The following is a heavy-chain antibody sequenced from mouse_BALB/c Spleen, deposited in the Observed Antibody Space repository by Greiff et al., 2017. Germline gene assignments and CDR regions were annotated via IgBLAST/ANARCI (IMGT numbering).Heavy chain of an antibody. D-gene: IGHD1-1*01. Sequence: QVQLQQSGAELVRPGSSVKISCKASGYAFSSYWMNWVKQRPGQGLEWIGQIYPGDGDTNYNGKFKGKATLTADKSSSTAYMQLSSLTSEDSAVYFCASLDYYGSSYRAMDYWGQGTSVTVSS. CDR3: ASLDYYGSSYRAMDY. CDR1: GYAFSSYW. CDR2: IYPGDGDT. V-gene: IGHV1-80*01. J-gene: IGHJ4*01.